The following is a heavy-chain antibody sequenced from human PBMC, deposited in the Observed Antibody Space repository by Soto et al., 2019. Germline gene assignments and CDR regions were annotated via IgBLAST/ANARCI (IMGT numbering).Heavy chain of an antibody. Sequence: SVKVSCKASGCTFSSYAISCVRQAPGQGLEWMGGIIPIFGTANYAQKFQGRVTITADESTSTAYMELSSLRSEDTAVYYCARAVYPLGVYGMDVWGQGTTVTVSS. CDR1: GCTFSSYA. J-gene: IGHJ6*02. D-gene: IGHD1-20*01. CDR2: IIPIFGTA. V-gene: IGHV1-69*13. CDR3: ARAVYPLGVYGMDV.